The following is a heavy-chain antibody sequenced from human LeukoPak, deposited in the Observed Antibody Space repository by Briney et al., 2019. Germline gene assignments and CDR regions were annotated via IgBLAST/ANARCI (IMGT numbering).Heavy chain of an antibody. Sequence: PGGSLRLSCAASGFTLTTYVMTWVRQAPGKGLEWVSTISGSGGSTYYADSVKGRFTISRDNSKNTLYLQMNSLRAEDTAVYYCAKDRGSGGYDVEDAFDIWGQGTMVTVSS. V-gene: IGHV3-23*01. CDR2: ISGSGGST. D-gene: IGHD5-12*01. CDR3: AKDRGSGGYDVEDAFDI. J-gene: IGHJ3*02. CDR1: GFTLTTYV.